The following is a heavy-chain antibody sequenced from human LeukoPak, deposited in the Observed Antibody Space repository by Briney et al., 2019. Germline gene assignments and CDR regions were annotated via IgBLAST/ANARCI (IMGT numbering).Heavy chain of an antibody. J-gene: IGHJ4*02. CDR2: ISAYNGNT. D-gene: IGHD3-9*01. Sequence: ASVKVSCKASGYTFTSYGISWVRQAPGQGLEWMGWISAYNGNTNYAQKLQGRVTMTTDTSTSTAYMELRSLGSDDTAVYYCARVDYERYFDWSTYYFDYWGQGTLVTVSS. CDR1: GYTFTSYG. V-gene: IGHV1-18*01. CDR3: ARVDYERYFDWSTYYFDY.